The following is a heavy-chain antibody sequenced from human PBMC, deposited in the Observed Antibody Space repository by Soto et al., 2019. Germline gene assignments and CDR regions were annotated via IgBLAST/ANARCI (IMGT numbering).Heavy chain of an antibody. D-gene: IGHD3-22*01. CDR3: ARGNDYYDSRDY. CDR2: IIPIFGTA. J-gene: IGHJ4*02. Sequence: SVKLSFKASGGSFSSYAISLVRQAPGQGLEWMGGIIPIFGTANYAQKFQGRVTITADESTSTAYMELSSLRSEDTAVYYCARGNDYYDSRDYWGQGTLVTVSS. CDR1: GGSFSSYA. V-gene: IGHV1-69*13.